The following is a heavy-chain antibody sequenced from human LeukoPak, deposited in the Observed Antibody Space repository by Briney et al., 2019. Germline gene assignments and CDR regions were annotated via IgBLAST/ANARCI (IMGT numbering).Heavy chain of an antibody. J-gene: IGHJ5*02. V-gene: IGHV3-23*01. CDR3: AKYSSSVWGSDRLNWFDP. Sequence: PGGSLRLSCAASGFTFSTYAMTWVRQAPGKGLEWFSGISGSGGRTFYADSVKGRFTISRDNSKNTLYLQMNSLRAEDTAVYYCAKYSSSVWGSDRLNWFDPWGQGTLVTVSS. CDR1: GFTFSTYA. CDR2: ISGSGGRT. D-gene: IGHD3-16*02.